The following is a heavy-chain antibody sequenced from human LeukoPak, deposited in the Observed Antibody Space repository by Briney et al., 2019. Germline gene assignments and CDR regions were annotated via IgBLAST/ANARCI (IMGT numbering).Heavy chain of an antibody. CDR3: ATDLVGRLYAID. CDR2: FDPEDGET. D-gene: IGHD2-8*01. Sequence: ASVKVSCKVSGYTLTELSMHWVRQAPGKGLEWMGGFDPEDGETIYAQKFQGRVTMTEDTSTDTAYMELSSPRSEDTAVYYCATDLVGRLYAIDWGQGTLVTVSS. CDR1: GYTLTELS. V-gene: IGHV1-24*01. J-gene: IGHJ4*02.